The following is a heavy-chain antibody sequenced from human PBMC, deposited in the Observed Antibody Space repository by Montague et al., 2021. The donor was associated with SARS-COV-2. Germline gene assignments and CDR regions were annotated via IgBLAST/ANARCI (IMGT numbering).Heavy chain of an antibody. J-gene: IGHJ4*02. D-gene: IGHD6-19*01. Sequence: RMYSSGTTYYNPSLKSRVTISGDTSRNQLSVRLSSVTAADTAVYYCARSTSGWFIYWGQGTLVTVSS. CDR3: ARSTSGWFIY. V-gene: IGHV4-39*01. CDR2: MYSSGTT.